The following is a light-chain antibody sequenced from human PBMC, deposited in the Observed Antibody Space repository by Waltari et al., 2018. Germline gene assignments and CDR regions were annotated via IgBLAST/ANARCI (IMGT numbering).Light chain of an antibody. CDR2: EVT. CDR3: FTYVITSTWV. J-gene: IGLJ3*02. CDR1: SSDVGSYNL. V-gene: IGLV2-23*02. Sequence: QSALTQPASVSGSPGQSITISCTGTSSDVGSYNLVSWYQQHPGKAPKVIIFEVTQRPSGVSDRLSGSKSGNTASLTISGLQAEDEAKYYCFTYVITSTWVSDIATKQTVL.